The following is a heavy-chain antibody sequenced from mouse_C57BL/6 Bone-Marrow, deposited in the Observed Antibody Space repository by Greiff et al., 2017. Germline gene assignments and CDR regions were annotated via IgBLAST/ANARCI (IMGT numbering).Heavy chain of an antibody. D-gene: IGHD1-1*01. V-gene: IGHV3-4*01. CDR2: ISSSGST. J-gene: IGHJ1*03. Sequence: EVQLQESGPALVKPSQTVSLTCTVTGYSITNGNHWWNWIRQVSGSKLEWIGYISSSGSTDSNPSLKSRISITRDTSKNQLFLQLNSVTTEDIATYYCARAIYYYGSSPSWYFDVWGTGTTVTVSS. CDR3: ARAIYYYGSSPSWYFDV. CDR1: GYSITNGNHW.